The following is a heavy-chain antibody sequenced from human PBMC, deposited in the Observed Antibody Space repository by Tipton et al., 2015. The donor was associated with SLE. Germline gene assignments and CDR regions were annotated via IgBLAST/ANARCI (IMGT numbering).Heavy chain of an antibody. Sequence: QSGAEVKKPGESLKISCKGSGYSFTSYWIGWVRQMPGKGLGWMGIIYPGDSDTRYSPSFQGQVTISADKSISTAYLQWSSRKASDPAMYDCARVGMAAAGGNYFDYWGQGTLVTVAS. CDR1: GYSFTSYW. V-gene: IGHV5-51*01. CDR3: ARVGMAAAGGNYFDY. D-gene: IGHD6-13*01. J-gene: IGHJ4*02. CDR2: IYPGDSDT.